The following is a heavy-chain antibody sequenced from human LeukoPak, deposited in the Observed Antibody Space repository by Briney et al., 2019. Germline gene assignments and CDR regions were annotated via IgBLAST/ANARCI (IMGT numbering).Heavy chain of an antibody. CDR2: IWYDGSNK. V-gene: IGHV3-33*01. D-gene: IGHD6-19*01. CDR1: GFTFSSYG. J-gene: IGHJ4*02. Sequence: RPGRSLRLSCAASGFTFSSYGMHWVRQAPGKGLEWVAVIWYDGSNKYYADSVKGRFTTSRDNSKNTLYLQMNSLRAEDTAVYYCARDHSSGWYSDYFDYWGQGTLVTVSS. CDR3: ARDHSSGWYSDYFDY.